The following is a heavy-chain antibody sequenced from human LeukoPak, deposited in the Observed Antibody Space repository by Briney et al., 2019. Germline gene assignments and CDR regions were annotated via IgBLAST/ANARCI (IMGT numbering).Heavy chain of an antibody. Sequence: SGTLPLTCGVSGGSVTSTNWWTWIRQPPGKGLEWIGEVHINGNTNYNPALYGRVTMSVDTSDNHVSLKLTSLTAADTAVYFCAREGGPYRPLDYSGQGTLVTVTS. V-gene: IGHV4-4*02. D-gene: IGHD3-16*02. CDR3: AREGGPYRPLDY. J-gene: IGHJ4*02. CDR2: VHINGNT. CDR1: GGSVTSTNW.